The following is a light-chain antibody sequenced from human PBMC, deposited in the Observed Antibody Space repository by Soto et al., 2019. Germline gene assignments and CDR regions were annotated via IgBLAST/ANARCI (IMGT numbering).Light chain of an antibody. Sequence: QSVLTQPPSASGTPGQRVTISCSGSSSNIGSNYVYWYQQLPGTAPKLLIYKSNQRPSGVPDRFSGSKSGTSASLAISGLRFEDEADYYCAAWDDSLSGPVFGGGTKLTVL. CDR3: AAWDDSLSGPV. CDR2: KSN. J-gene: IGLJ2*01. CDR1: SSNIGSNY. V-gene: IGLV1-47*01.